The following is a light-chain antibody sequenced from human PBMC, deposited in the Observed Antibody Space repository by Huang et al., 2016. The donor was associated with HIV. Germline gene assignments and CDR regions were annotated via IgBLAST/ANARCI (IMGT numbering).Light chain of an antibody. CDR2: GAS. CDR3: QQYNNWPPFT. V-gene: IGKV3-15*01. J-gene: IGKJ3*01. CDR1: QSVSSN. Sequence: EIVMTQSPATLSVSPGERATLSCRASQSVSSNLAWYKQKPGQATRRLIYGASTRATGIPARVSGSGSGTEFTLTISSLQSEDFAVYYCQQYNNWPPFTFGPGTKVDIK.